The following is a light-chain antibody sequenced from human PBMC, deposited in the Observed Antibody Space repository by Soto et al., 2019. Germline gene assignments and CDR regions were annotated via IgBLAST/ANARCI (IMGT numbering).Light chain of an antibody. J-gene: IGKJ1*01. Sequence: EIVLTQSPGTLALSPGEGVTLSCRASQSVGNNYLAWYQQRPGQAPRVLIYGASIRATGIPDRFSGSGSGTEFALTISRLDPEDFAVYYCQQYDSRSPWTFGQGTKVEVK. CDR1: QSVGNNY. V-gene: IGKV3-20*01. CDR3: QQYDSRSPWT. CDR2: GAS.